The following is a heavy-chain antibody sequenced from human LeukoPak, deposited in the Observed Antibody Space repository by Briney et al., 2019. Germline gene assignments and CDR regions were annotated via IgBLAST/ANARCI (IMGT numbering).Heavy chain of an antibody. CDR3: ARDLSGIAGYTYGRGIDY. CDR1: GFTFSNYA. V-gene: IGHV3-23*01. D-gene: IGHD5-18*01. Sequence: AGGSLRLSCAASGFTFSNYAMSWVRQAPGQGLEWVSAISGSGDSTNYADSVKGRFTISRDNAKNSLYLQMNSLRAEDTAVYYCARDLSGIAGYTYGRGIDYWGQGTLVTVSS. J-gene: IGHJ4*02. CDR2: ISGSGDST.